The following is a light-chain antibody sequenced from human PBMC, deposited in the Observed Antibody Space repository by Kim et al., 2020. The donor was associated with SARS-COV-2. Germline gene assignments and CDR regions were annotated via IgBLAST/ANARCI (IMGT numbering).Light chain of an antibody. V-gene: IGLV2-23*02. CDR2: EVS. Sequence: GQSLTISCTGTSSDVGNYNLVSWFQQHPGKAPKLKIYEVSQRPSGVSHRFSGSKSGNTASLTISGLQAEDEADYYCCSYAGSSTLVFGGGTQLTVL. CDR1: SSDVGNYNL. J-gene: IGLJ3*02. CDR3: CSYAGSSTLV.